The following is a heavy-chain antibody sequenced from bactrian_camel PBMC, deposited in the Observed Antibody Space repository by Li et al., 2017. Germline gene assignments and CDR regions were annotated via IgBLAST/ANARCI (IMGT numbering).Heavy chain of an antibody. CDR1: ESDFSANL. D-gene: IGHD3*01. CDR3: ATLLCRRGLQSMTPLHNQ. V-gene: IGHV3S10*01. J-gene: IGHJ4*01. Sequence: DVQLVESGGGLVQPGGSPRLSCAADESDFSANLMSWVRQAPGKEVEWVSSICNDGTPYVAASVKDRFSTSRDIAKKTLWLQMNSLKTDDTAMYFCATLLCRRGLQSMTPLHNQWGQGTQVTVS. CDR2: ICNDGTP.